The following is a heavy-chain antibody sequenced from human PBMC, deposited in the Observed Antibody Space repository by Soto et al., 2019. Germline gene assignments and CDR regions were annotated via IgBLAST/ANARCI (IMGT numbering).Heavy chain of an antibody. V-gene: IGHV4-59*01. D-gene: IGHD3-16*01. J-gene: IGHJ4*02. CDR3: ARMRGLGERSPYFDY. Sequence: QVQLQESGPGLVRPSETLSLTCSVSGGSISDYQWNWIRQSPGKGLEWIGYIYYSGRTNYNPSPKSRVTISLDTSTKQFSLRLRSVTAADTAVYYCARMRGLGERSPYFDYWGQGTLVTVSS. CDR1: GGSISDYQ. CDR2: IYYSGRT.